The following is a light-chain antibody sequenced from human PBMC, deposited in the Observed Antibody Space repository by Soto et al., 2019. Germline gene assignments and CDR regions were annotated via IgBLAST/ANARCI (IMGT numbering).Light chain of an antibody. V-gene: IGKV3-20*01. CDR3: QQYVSSPGT. Sequence: EIVLTQSPGTLSLSPGERATLSCRASQSVSSNYLAWYLQKPGQAPILLIYGASTRATGIPDRFSGSGSGTDFTLTISILEPEDFAVYYCQQYVSSPGTFGQGTKVDIK. J-gene: IGKJ1*01. CDR1: QSVSSNY. CDR2: GAS.